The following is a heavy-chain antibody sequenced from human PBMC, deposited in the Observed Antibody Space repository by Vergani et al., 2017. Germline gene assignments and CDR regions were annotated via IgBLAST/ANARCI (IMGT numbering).Heavy chain of an antibody. CDR3: ARDEGSYYFYYFDY. Sequence: QVQLVQSGAEVKKPGASVKVSCKASGYTFPGYYMHWVRQAPGQGLEWMGWINPNSGGTNYAQKFQGRVTMTRDTSISTAYMELSRLRSDDTSVYYCARDEGSYYFYYFDYWGQGTLVTVSS. J-gene: IGHJ4*02. CDR2: INPNSGGT. D-gene: IGHD1-26*01. CDR1: GYTFPGYY. V-gene: IGHV1-2*02.